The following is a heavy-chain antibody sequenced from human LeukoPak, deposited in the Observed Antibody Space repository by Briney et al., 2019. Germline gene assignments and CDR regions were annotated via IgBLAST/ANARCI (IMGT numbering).Heavy chain of an antibody. J-gene: IGHJ4*02. CDR1: GFPFSANA. V-gene: IGHV3-23*01. Sequence: GGSLRLSCAAPGFPFSANAMSWVRQAPGKGLKWVSAISASGDTTYYADSVRGRFTISRDNSKTTLYLQMNSLRAGDTALYYCAKESLRGHSYGFDNWGQGTLVTVSS. D-gene: IGHD5-18*01. CDR2: ISASGDTT. CDR3: AKESLRGHSYGFDN.